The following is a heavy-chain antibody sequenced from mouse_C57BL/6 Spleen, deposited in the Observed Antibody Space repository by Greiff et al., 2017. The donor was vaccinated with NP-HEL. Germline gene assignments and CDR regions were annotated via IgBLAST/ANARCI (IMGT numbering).Heavy chain of an antibody. Sequence: EVQLVESGPGLVKPSQSLSLTCSVTGYSITSGYYWNWIRQFPGNKLEWMGYISYDGSNNYNPSLKNRISITRDTSKNQFFLKLNSVTTEDTATYYCARVGDYDGYFDYWGQGTTLTVSS. V-gene: IGHV3-6*01. D-gene: IGHD2-4*01. CDR2: ISYDGSN. CDR1: GYSITSGYY. CDR3: ARVGDYDGYFDY. J-gene: IGHJ2*01.